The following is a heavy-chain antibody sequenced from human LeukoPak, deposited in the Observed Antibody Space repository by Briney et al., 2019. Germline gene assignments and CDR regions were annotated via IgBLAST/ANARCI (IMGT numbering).Heavy chain of an antibody. D-gene: IGHD3-3*01. J-gene: IGHJ6*03. CDR3: ARVPLYDFWSGYLPPYYYMDV. V-gene: IGHV4-61*02. Sequence: SETLSLTCTVSGGSISSGRYYWSWIRQPAGKGLEWIGRIYTSGSTNYNPFLKSRVTISVDTSKNQFSLKLSSVTAADTAVYYCARVPLYDFWSGYLPPYYYMDVWGKGTTVTVSS. CDR1: GGSISSGRYY. CDR2: IYTSGST.